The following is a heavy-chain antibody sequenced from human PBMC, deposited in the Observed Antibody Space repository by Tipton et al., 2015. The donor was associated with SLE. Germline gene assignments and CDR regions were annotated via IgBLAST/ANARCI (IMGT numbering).Heavy chain of an antibody. CDR1: GGSISSYY. CDR2: IYYSGST. CDR3: ARPGVYGMDV. D-gene: IGHD2-8*01. J-gene: IGHJ6*02. V-gene: IGHV4-59*08. Sequence: TLSLTCTVSGGSISSYYWSWIRQPAGKGLEWIGYIYYSGSTNYNPSLKSRVTISVDTSKNQFSLKLSSVTAADTAVYYCARPGVYGMDVWGQGTTVTVSS.